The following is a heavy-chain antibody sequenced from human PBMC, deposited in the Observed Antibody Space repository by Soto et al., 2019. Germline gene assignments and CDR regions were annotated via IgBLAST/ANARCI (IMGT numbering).Heavy chain of an antibody. CDR2: ISSSGNTI. CDR1: EFTFSDYY. V-gene: IGHV3-11*01. J-gene: IGHJ3*02. Sequence: QVQMVESGGGLVRPGESLRLSCAASEFTFSDYYMSWIRQAPGKGLEWVSYISSSGNTIYYAYSVKGRFTISRDNAKNSFYLQMNSLRAEDTAVYYSARRYRRGRAFDICGQGTMVTVSS. D-gene: IGHD3-16*02. CDR3: ARRYRRGRAFDI.